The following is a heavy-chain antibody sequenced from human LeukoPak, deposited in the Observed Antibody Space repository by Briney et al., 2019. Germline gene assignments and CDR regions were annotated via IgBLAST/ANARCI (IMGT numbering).Heavy chain of an antibody. Sequence: PSETLSLTCGVSGGSISNTNWRSWLRQPPGQGLEWIGEISLTGHTHYNPSLESRVTVSLDKSKNQLSLNLTSVTAEDTAVYYCSRENGAFSPFGYWGQGTLVTVLS. V-gene: IGHV4/OR15-8*02. D-gene: IGHD2-8*01. CDR3: SRENGAFSPFGY. CDR1: GGSISNTNW. CDR2: ISLTGHT. J-gene: IGHJ4*02.